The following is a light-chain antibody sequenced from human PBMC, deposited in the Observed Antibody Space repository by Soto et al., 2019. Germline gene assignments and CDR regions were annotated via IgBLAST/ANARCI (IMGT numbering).Light chain of an antibody. CDR1: TSNIGSNT. Sequence: QSVLTQPPSASGTPGQRVSFYCSGSTSNIGSNTVNWYQQLPGTAPKILIYSNSQRPSGVPERFSGSKSGTSASLAISGLQSEDEAGYYCSTWDDSLNGWVFGAGTKLTVL. CDR3: STWDDSLNGWV. CDR2: SNS. J-gene: IGLJ3*02. V-gene: IGLV1-44*01.